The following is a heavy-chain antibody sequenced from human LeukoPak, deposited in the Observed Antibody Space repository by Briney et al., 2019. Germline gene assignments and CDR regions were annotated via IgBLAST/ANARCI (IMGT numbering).Heavy chain of an antibody. CDR3: ARDLPPHRTGNWFDP. J-gene: IGHJ5*02. V-gene: IGHV1-18*01. CDR2: ISAYNGNT. Sequence: EASVKVSCKASGYTFTRYGISWVRQAPGQGLEWMGWISAYNGNTNYAQKLQGRVTMTTDTSTSTAYTELRSLRSDDTAVYYCARDLPPHRTGNWFDPWGQGTLVTVSS. D-gene: IGHD1-14*01. CDR1: GYTFTRYG.